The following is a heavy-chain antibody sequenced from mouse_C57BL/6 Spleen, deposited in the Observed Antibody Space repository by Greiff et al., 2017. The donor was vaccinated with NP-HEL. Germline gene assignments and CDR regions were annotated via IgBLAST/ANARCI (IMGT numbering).Heavy chain of an antibody. CDR2: ISSGSSTI. Sequence: DVKLVESGGGLVKPGGSLKLSCAASGFTFSDYGMHWVRQAPEKGLEWVAYISSGSSTIYYADTVKGRFTISRDNAKNTLFLQMTSLRSEDTAMYYCARAYYYGIAGYAMDYWGQGTSVTVSS. V-gene: IGHV5-17*01. CDR3: ARAYYYGIAGYAMDY. D-gene: IGHD1-1*01. CDR1: GFTFSDYG. J-gene: IGHJ4*01.